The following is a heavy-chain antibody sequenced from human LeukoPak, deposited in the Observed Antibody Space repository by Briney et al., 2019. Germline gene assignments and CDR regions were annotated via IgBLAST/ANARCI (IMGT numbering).Heavy chain of an antibody. D-gene: IGHD6-6*01. CDR1: EFTFHNYA. CDR3: AKASSSSNDYYGVDV. CDR2: ISDSGTKT. V-gene: IGHV3-23*01. Sequence: PGGSLRLSCAASEFTFHNYAMSWVRQAAGKGLEWVSAISDSGTKTFYADSVKGRFTISRDNSENTLYLQMNSLRPEDTAVYYCAKASSSSNDYYGVDVWGQGTTVTVSS. J-gene: IGHJ6*02.